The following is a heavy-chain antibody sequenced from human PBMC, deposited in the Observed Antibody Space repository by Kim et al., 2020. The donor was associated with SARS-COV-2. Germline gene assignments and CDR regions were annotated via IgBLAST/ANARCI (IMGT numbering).Heavy chain of an antibody. CDR3: ARDFYHSRRYPLWY. J-gene: IGHJ4*02. CDR2: INTNAAKP. V-gene: IGHV7-4-1*02. CDR1: GYRFTTFA. Sequence: ASVKVSCKASGYRFTTFAICWLRQVPGQGPECMGWINTNAAKPTYVQGLQGRFVLSVDTSPNTAYMQLSGLRAEDTAVYYCARDFYHSRRYPLWYWGQGT. D-gene: IGHD2-15*01.